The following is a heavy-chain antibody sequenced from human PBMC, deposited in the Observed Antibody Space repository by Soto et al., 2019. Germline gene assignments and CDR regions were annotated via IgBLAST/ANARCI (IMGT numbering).Heavy chain of an antibody. D-gene: IGHD3-10*01. CDR1: GFTFMNHG. V-gene: IGHV3-33*01. Sequence: GGSLRLSCAASGFTFMNHGMHWVRQAPGKGLEWVAIIWYDGSNQYYVDSVKGRFTISRDNSKNMLWLQMNSLRTEDTGVYYCARDRGPTRVDLWGQGTLVTVSS. J-gene: IGHJ5*02. CDR3: ARDRGPTRVDL. CDR2: IWYDGSNQ.